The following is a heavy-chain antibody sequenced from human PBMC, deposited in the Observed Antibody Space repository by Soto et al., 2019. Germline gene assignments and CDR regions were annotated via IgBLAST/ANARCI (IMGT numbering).Heavy chain of an antibody. Sequence: SVKVSCKASGGTFSSYTISWVRQAPGQGLEWMGRIIPILGIANYAQKFQGRVTITADKSTSTAYMELSSLRSEDTAVYYCAREAYQLLNYYYYGMDVWGQGTTVTVS. CDR3: AREAYQLLNYYYYGMDV. V-gene: IGHV1-69*02. J-gene: IGHJ6*02. D-gene: IGHD2-2*01. CDR1: GGTFSSYT. CDR2: IIPILGIA.